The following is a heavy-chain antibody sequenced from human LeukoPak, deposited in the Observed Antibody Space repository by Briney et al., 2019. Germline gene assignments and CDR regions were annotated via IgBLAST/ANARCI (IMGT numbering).Heavy chain of an antibody. CDR2: IYYSGIT. CDR1: GGSISSYY. V-gene: IGHV4-59*12. Sequence: SETLSLTCTVSGGSISSYYWSWIRQPPEKGLEWIGDIYYSGITNYNPSLKSRVTISVDTPKNQFSLKLSSVTAADTAVYYCARDHSAHSSSWYPLYYYYGMDVWGQGTTVTVSS. CDR3: ARDHSAHSSSWYPLYYYYGMDV. D-gene: IGHD6-13*01. J-gene: IGHJ6*02.